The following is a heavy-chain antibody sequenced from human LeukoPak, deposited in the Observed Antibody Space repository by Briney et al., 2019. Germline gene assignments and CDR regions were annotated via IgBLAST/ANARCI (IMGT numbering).Heavy chain of an antibody. CDR1: GDSVSSNSAA. Sequence: SQTLSLTCAISGDSVSSNSAAWNWIRQSPSRGLEWLGRTYYRSKWYNDYAVSAKSRITINPDTSKNQFSLQLNSVTPEDTAVYYCARSIAVAVYYYYYYMDVWGKGTTVTVSS. V-gene: IGHV6-1*01. CDR3: ARSIAVAVYYYYYYMDV. CDR2: TYYRSKWYN. D-gene: IGHD6-19*01. J-gene: IGHJ6*03.